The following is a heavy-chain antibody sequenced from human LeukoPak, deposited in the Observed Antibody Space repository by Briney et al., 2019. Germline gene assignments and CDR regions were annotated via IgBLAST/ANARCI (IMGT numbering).Heavy chain of an antibody. J-gene: IGHJ4*02. CDR1: GFTFSTYN. CDR3: AREVSEGFDF. V-gene: IGHV3-48*01. Sequence: GGSLRLSCAASGFTFSTYNMNWVRQAPGKGLEWVSYISSSSSSIYYADSVKGRFTISRDNAQNSLYLQMNSLRAEDTALYYCAREVSEGFDFWGQGTLVTVSS. CDR2: ISSSSSSI. D-gene: IGHD3-22*01.